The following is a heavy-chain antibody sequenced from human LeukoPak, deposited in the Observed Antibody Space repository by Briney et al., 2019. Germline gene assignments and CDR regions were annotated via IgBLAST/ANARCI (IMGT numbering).Heavy chain of an antibody. CDR3: ARAVHYSGTSYQYTGGYYYFDF. Sequence: SETLSLTCTVSGGSISSYYWSWIRQPPGKGLEWIGNINYSGSANSNPSLKSRATISVDMSKKHFFLDLSSVTAADTAVYYCARAVHYSGTSYQYTGGYYYFDFWGQGTLVTVSS. CDR2: INYSGSA. D-gene: IGHD3-10*01. CDR1: GGSISSYY. J-gene: IGHJ4*02. V-gene: IGHV4-59*01.